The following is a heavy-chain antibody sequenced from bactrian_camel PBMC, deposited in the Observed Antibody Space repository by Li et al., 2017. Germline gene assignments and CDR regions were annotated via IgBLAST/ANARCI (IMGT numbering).Heavy chain of an antibody. CDR2: IDSAGNL. D-gene: IGHD5*01. CDR3: AASTGCPGFIMRPSSYNY. CDR1: GHTSSRFC. Sequence: HVQLVESGGGSVQAGGSLRLSCVVSGHTSSRFCMGWFRQGSKKEREGVATIDSAGNLNYSESVKGRFTVFKDDAGKTLYPQMNSLKPEDTAMYYCAASTGCPGFIMRPSSYNYWGQGTQVTVS. J-gene: IGHJ4*01. V-gene: IGHV3S55*01.